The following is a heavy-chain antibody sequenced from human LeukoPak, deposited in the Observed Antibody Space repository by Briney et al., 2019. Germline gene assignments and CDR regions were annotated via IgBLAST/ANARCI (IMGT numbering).Heavy chain of an antibody. CDR2: ISGSGGST. CDR3: AKLAASSIYYYMDV. J-gene: IGHJ6*03. CDR1: GFTFSSYA. V-gene: IGHV3-23*01. Sequence: TGGSLRLSCAASGFTFSSYAMSWVRQAPGKGLEWVSAISGSGGSTYYADSVKGRFTISRDNSKNTLYLQMNGLRAEDTAVYYCAKLAASSIYYYMDVWGKGTTVTVSS. D-gene: IGHD2-15*01.